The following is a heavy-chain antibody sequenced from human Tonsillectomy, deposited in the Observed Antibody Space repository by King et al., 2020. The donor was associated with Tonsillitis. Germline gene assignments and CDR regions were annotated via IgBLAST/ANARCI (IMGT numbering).Heavy chain of an antibody. CDR3: VRSDYGDYAGY. Sequence: VQLVESGGVLVQTGGSLRLSCTAFGFTFTNYWMHWVRQAPGKGLVWVSRISGDGSFTDYADSVEGRFTISRDNAKNTLSLQMNSLRAEDTAVYFCVRSDYGDYAGYWGQGTPVTVSS. CDR1: GFTFTNYW. CDR2: ISGDGSFT. D-gene: IGHD3-16*01. J-gene: IGHJ4*02. V-gene: IGHV3-74*01.